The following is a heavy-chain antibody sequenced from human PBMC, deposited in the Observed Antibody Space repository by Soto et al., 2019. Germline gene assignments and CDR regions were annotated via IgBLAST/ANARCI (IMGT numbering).Heavy chain of an antibody. CDR2: ISSSSSYI. V-gene: IGHV3-21*01. D-gene: IGHD6-6*01. J-gene: IGHJ5*02. Sequence: GGSLRLSCAASGFTFSSYSMNWVRQAPGKGLEWVSSISSSSSYIYYADSVKGRFTISRDNAKNSLYLQMNSLRAEDTAAYYCARDLVKSIAARPGWFDPWGQGTLVTVSS. CDR1: GFTFSSYS. CDR3: ARDLVKSIAARPGWFDP.